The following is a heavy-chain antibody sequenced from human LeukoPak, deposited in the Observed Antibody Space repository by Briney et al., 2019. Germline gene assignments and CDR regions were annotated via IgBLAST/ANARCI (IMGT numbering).Heavy chain of an antibody. CDR1: GYTFPSYS. D-gene: IGHD1-26*01. J-gene: IGHJ4*02. V-gene: IGHV1-46*01. CDR2: INPSGGIT. CDR3: ARGLIVGATPTDY. Sequence: ASVKVSCEASGYTFPSYSLHWVRQAPGQGLEWMGGINPSGGITNYAQKFQGRVTMTRDTSTSTVYMELSSLRSEDTAVYYCARGLIVGATPTDYWGQGTLVTVSS.